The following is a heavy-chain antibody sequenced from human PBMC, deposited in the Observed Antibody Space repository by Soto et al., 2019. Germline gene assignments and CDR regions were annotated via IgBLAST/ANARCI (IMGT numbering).Heavy chain of an antibody. CDR1: GSPFPSHY. CDR2: INPSGGST. J-gene: IGHJ3*02. CDR3: VMYLYSRRSSNSSVI. V-gene: IGHV1-46*01. Sequence: PVKVSCKASGSPFPSHYMHCVRRAPGQGLEWMGIINPSGGSTSYAQKFQGRVTMTRDTSTSTVYMELSSMRSEDTGVLCCVMYLYSRRSSNSSVIWCQRTM. D-gene: IGHD6-13*01.